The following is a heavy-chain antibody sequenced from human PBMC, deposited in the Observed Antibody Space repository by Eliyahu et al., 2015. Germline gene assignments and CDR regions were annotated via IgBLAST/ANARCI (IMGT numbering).Heavy chain of an antibody. D-gene: IGHD2-8*02. J-gene: IGHJ1*01. CDR2: IYSSGNT. Sequence: QVQLLESGPRLVKPSETLSLTCSVSGGPINSHYWSWIRQPAGKGLEWIGRIYSSGNTDYNPSLKSRVSMSVDTSKNQFSLEVRSVTAADTGVYYCARERTLVPLDWGQGTLVAVS. CDR1: GGPINSHY. CDR3: ARERTLVPLD. V-gene: IGHV4-4*07.